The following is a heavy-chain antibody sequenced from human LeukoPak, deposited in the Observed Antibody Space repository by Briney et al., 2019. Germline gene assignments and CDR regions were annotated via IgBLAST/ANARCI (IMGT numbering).Heavy chain of an antibody. CDR2: INSDGSST. CDR3: ARDLGYYDFWSGYYTVHYYYYGMDV. Sequence: GGSLRLSCAASGFTFSSYWMHWVRQAPGKGLVWVSRINSDGSSTSYADSVKGRFTISRDNAKNTLYLQMNSLRAEDTVVYYCARDLGYYDFWSGYYTVHYYYYGMDVWGQGTTVTVSS. CDR1: GFTFSSYW. D-gene: IGHD3-3*01. J-gene: IGHJ6*02. V-gene: IGHV3-74*01.